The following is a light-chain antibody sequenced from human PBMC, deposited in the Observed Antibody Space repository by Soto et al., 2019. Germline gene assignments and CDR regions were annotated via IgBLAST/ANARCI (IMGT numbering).Light chain of an antibody. J-gene: IGKJ5*01. CDR3: QQYDNLPLI. Sequence: IQITLSPSAVSASMGDRVTITCQASHDISDVLNWYQQQPGKAPKVLIYDASKLQTGVPSRFSGRGSGKDFTFTISSLQPDDSGTYYCQQYDNLPLIFGQGTRLEIK. CDR1: HDISDV. CDR2: DAS. V-gene: IGKV1-33*01.